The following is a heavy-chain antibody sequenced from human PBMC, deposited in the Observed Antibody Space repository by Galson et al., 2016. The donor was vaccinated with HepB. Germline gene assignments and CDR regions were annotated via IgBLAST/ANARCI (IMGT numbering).Heavy chain of an antibody. V-gene: IGHV1-46*02. CDR3: ARELDHSFYVDY. Sequence: SVKVSCKASGYTFNTYNMHWVRQAPGQGLEWMGIIKPSGGNTIYAQKFQDRITMTRDTSTSTVYMELISLRSEDTAVYYCARELDHSFYVDYWGQGTLRTVPS. CDR2: IKPSGGNT. J-gene: IGHJ4*02. D-gene: IGHD1-14*01. CDR1: GYTFNTYN.